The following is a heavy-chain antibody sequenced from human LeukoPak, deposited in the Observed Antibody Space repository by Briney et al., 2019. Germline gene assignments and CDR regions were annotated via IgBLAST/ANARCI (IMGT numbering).Heavy chain of an antibody. CDR3: ARETPTMGCTGGRCFYYYYYGMDV. Sequence: GGSLRLSCAASGFTFSNYSMNWVRQAPGEGLEWVSYISSSSSTIYYADSVKGRFTISRDNAKNSLYLQMNSLRAEDTAVYYCARETPTMGCTGGRCFYYYYYGMDVWGQGTTVTVSS. D-gene: IGHD2-15*01. CDR2: ISSSSSTI. CDR1: GFTFSNYS. V-gene: IGHV3-48*01. J-gene: IGHJ6*02.